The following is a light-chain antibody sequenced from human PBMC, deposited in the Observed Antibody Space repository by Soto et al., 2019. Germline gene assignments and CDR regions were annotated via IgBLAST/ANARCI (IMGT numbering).Light chain of an antibody. CDR2: GAS. Sequence: EIVMTQSPVTLSVSPGERATLSCRASQSVGSNLAWYQQRPGQAPRFLIYGASSRATGIPDRFSGSGSGTDFTLTISRLEPEDFAVYYCQQYGRSPTTFGQGTKVDIK. CDR3: QQYGRSPTT. CDR1: QSVGSN. J-gene: IGKJ1*01. V-gene: IGKV3-20*01.